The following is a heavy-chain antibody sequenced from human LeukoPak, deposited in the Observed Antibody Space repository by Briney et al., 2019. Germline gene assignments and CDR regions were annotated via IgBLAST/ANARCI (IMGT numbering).Heavy chain of an antibody. CDR1: GYTFNSYD. CDR3: ARYGSYSSSLAFDP. D-gene: IGHD6-13*01. V-gene: IGHV1-8*01. J-gene: IGHJ5*02. Sequence: GASVTVSCKASGYTFNSYDINWVRQATGQGLEWMEWMNPNSGNTGYAQKFQGRVTMTRNTSISTAYMELSSLRSEDTAVYYCARYGSYSSSLAFDPWGQGTLVTVSS. CDR2: MNPNSGNT.